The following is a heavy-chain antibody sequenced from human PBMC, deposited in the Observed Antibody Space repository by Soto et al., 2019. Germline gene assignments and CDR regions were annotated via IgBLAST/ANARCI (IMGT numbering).Heavy chain of an antibody. J-gene: IGHJ4*02. CDR3: VRVAYYHDSSGYYQFDN. D-gene: IGHD3-22*01. V-gene: IGHV3-74*01. CDR1: GFTFRTYW. CDR2: INSDGSST. Sequence: GGSLRLSCAASGFTFRTYWMHWVRQAPGKGLVWVSRINSDGSSTSYADSVKGRFTISRDNAKNTLYLQMDSLRAEDTAIYYCVRVAYYHDSSGYYQFDNWGQGTLVTVSS.